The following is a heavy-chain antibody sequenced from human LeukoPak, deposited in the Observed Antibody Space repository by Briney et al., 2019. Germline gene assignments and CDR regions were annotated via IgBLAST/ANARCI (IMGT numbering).Heavy chain of an antibody. CDR1: GDSISNYY. CDR2: IYTSGST. D-gene: IGHD6-19*01. CDR3: ARSSVTGHFDF. J-gene: IGHJ4*02. Sequence: SETLSLTCTVSGDSISNYYWSWIRQPAGKGLEWIGRIYTSGSTNYNPSLKSRVTMSVDTSKNQFSLKLSSVTAADTAVYYCARSSVTGHFDFWGQGTLVTVSS. V-gene: IGHV4-4*07.